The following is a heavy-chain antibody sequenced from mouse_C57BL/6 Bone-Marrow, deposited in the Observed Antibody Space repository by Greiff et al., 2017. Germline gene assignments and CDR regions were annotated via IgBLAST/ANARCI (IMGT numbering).Heavy chain of an antibody. J-gene: IGHJ4*01. CDR1: GFTFSDYY. V-gene: IGHV5-12*01. Sequence: EVKLMESGGGLVQPGGSLKLSCAASGFTFSDYYTYWVRQTPEKRLEWVAYISNGGGSTYYPDTVKGRFTISRDNAKNTLYLQMSRLKSEDTAMYYCASRLAMDYWGQGTSVTVSS. CDR3: ASRLAMDY. CDR2: ISNGGGST.